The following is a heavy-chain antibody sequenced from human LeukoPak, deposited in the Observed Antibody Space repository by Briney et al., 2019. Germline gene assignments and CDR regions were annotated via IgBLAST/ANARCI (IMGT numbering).Heavy chain of an antibody. CDR1: GGSISSSSYY. Sequence: SETLSLTCTVSGGSISSSSYYWGWIRQPPGKGLEWIGSIYYSGSTYYNPSLKSRATISVDTSKNQFSLKLSSVTAADTAVYYCASLPYYYDSSGYSHWGQGTLVTVSS. D-gene: IGHD3-22*01. V-gene: IGHV4-39*07. J-gene: IGHJ4*02. CDR3: ASLPYYYDSSGYSH. CDR2: IYYSGST.